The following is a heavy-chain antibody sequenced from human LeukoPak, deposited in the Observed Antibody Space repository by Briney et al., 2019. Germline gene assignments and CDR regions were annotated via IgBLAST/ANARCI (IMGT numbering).Heavy chain of an antibody. CDR3: ARDRGGNSDFDY. CDR1: GFTFSSYS. V-gene: IGHV3-21*01. J-gene: IGHJ4*02. D-gene: IGHD4-23*01. Sequence: GGSLRLSCAASGFTFSSYSMNWVRQAPGKGLEWVSPTSSSSSYIYYADSVEGRFTISRDNAKNSLYLQMNSLRAEDTAVYYCARDRGGNSDFDYWGQGTLVTVSS. CDR2: TSSSSSYI.